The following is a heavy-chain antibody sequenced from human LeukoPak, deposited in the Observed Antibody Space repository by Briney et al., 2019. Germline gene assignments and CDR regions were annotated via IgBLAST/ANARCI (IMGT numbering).Heavy chain of an antibody. D-gene: IGHD3-10*01. CDR2: IYYSGST. J-gene: IGHJ4*02. CDR1: GGSVSRSPYY. CDR3: ARDAYYYGSGSYPLDY. V-gene: IGHV4-39*07. Sequence: SETLSLTCTVSGGSVSRSPYYWGWIRQPPGKGLEWIGNIYYSGSTYYNPSLKSRVTISVDTSKNQFSLKVTSVTAADTAIYYCARDAYYYGSGSYPLDYWGQGTLVTVSS.